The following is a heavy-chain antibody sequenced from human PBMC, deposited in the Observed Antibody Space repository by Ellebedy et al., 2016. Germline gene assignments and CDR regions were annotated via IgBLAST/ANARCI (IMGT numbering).Heavy chain of an antibody. CDR3: ARMDVDCTNGVCRPKFDY. CDR2: IYYSGST. J-gene: IGHJ4*02. Sequence: SETLSLXCTVSGGSISSYYWSWIRQPPGKGLEWIGYIYYSGSTNYNLSLKSRVTISVDTSKNQFSLKLSSVTAADTAVYYCARMDVDCTNGVCRPKFDYWGQGTLVTVSS. D-gene: IGHD2-8*01. V-gene: IGHV4-59*01. CDR1: GGSISSYY.